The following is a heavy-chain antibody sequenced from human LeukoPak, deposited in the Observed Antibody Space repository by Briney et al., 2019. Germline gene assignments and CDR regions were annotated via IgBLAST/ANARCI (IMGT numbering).Heavy chain of an antibody. CDR3: ATGGRFLEWLLYNNWFDP. J-gene: IGHJ5*02. Sequence: PGGSLRLSCAASGFTFSRYLMHWVRQGPGKELVWVSRINTDGSTTAYAGSVKGRFTISRDNAENTLYLQMNSLRAEDTAVYYCATGGRFLEWLLYNNWFDPWGQGTLVTVPS. CDR2: INTDGSTT. CDR1: GFTFSRYL. D-gene: IGHD3-3*01. V-gene: IGHV3-74*01.